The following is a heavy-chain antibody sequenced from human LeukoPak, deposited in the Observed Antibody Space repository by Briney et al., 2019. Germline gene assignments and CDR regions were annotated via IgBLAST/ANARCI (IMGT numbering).Heavy chain of an antibody. D-gene: IGHD3-22*01. CDR3: ARAYSDSSGYDY. V-gene: IGHV3-53*01. CDR2: IYSGGST. Sequence: GGSLRLSCAASGFTVSSNYMSWVRQAPGKGLEWVSVIYSGGSTYYADSVKGRFTISRDSSKNTLYLQMNSLRDEDTAVYYCARAYSDSSGYDYWGQGTRVTVSS. CDR1: GFTVSSNY. J-gene: IGHJ4*02.